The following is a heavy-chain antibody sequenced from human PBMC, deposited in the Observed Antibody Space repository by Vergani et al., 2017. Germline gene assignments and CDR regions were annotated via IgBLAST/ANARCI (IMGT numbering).Heavy chain of an antibody. D-gene: IGHD2-2*01. CDR2: ISGSGGST. J-gene: IGHJ4*02. CDR3: AGGSYLGYCSSTSCYAFDY. Sequence: EVQLVESGGGLVQPGGSLRLSCAASGFTFSSYAMSGVRQAPGKGLEWVSAISGSGGSTYYADSVKGRFTISRDNSKNTLYLQMNSLRAEDTAVYYCAGGSYLGYCSSTSCYAFDYWGQGTLVTVSS. V-gene: IGHV3-23*04. CDR1: GFTFSSYA.